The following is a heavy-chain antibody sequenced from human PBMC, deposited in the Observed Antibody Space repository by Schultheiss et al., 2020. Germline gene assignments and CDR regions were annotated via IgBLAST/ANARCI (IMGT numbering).Heavy chain of an antibody. Sequence: SETLSLTCTVSGASISTGGYYWDWIRQPPGKGLEWIGYIYYSESTNYNPSLKSRVTISVDTSKNQFSLRLYSVTAADTAVYYCARVPDAFDIWGQGTRVTGSS. V-gene: IGHV4-61*08. CDR2: IYYSEST. CDR1: GASISTGGYY. CDR3: ARVPDAFDI. J-gene: IGHJ3*02.